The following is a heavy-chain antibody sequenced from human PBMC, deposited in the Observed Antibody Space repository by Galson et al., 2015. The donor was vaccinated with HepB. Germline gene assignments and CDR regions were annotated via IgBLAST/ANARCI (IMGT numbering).Heavy chain of an antibody. CDR1: GFTFSSYG. Sequence: SLRLSCAASGFTFSSYGMHWVRQAPGKGLEWVAVISYDGSNKYYADSVKGRFTISRDNSKNTLYLQMNSLRAEDTAVYYCAKDAGFSGWYSSYFDYWGQGTLVTVSS. V-gene: IGHV3-30*18. D-gene: IGHD6-19*01. CDR3: AKDAGFSGWYSSYFDY. CDR2: ISYDGSNK. J-gene: IGHJ4*02.